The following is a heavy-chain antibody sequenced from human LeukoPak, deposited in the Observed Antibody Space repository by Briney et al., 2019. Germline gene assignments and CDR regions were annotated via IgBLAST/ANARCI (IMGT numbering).Heavy chain of an antibody. CDR2: ISSSSSYI. J-gene: IGHJ5*02. D-gene: IGHD6-6*01. CDR1: GFTFSSYS. CDR3: ARDRSGIAARLGWFDP. V-gene: IGHV3-21*01. Sequence: GGSLRLSCAASGFTFSSYSMTWVRQAPGKGLEWISSISSSSSYIYYADSVKGRFTISRDNAKNSLYLQMNSLRAEDTAVYYCARDRSGIAARLGWFDPWGQGTLVTVSS.